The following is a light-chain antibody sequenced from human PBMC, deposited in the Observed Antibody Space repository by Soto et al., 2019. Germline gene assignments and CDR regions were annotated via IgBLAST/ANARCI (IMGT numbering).Light chain of an antibody. V-gene: IGLV2-8*01. CDR1: SSDVGGYNY. J-gene: IGLJ1*01. CDR2: EVS. CDR3: TSYAGTKNYV. Sequence: SALTDPPSSSGSRGHSFTISWTGTSSDVGGYNYVSWYQQHPGKAPKLMIYEVSKRPSGVPDRFSGSKSGNTASLTVSGLQDEDEDDYYCTSYAGTKNYVLGNGPTVTVL.